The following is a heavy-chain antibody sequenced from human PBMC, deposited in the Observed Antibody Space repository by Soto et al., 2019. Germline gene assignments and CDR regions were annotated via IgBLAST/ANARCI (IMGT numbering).Heavy chain of an antibody. D-gene: IGHD1-1*01. J-gene: IGHJ6*02. Sequence: QVQVVQSGAEVKKPGASVKVSCKASGYSFSTYAMHWVRQAPGQSLEWMGWINGGTGQTKFSQRFQDRITITRDTSASTAYIELSSLRSEDTAVYYCARGKGMEENYFYYGLDIWGQGTTVTVSS. CDR2: INGGTGQT. V-gene: IGHV1-3*01. CDR1: GYSFSTYA. CDR3: ARGKGMEENYFYYGLDI.